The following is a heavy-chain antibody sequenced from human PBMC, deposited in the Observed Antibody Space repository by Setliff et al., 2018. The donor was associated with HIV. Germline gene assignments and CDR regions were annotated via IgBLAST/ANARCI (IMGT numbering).Heavy chain of an antibody. CDR2: IGQDGSEK. CDR1: RFDFNNYW. CDR3: ARAEVAMVRGHDY. D-gene: IGHD3-10*01. J-gene: IGHJ4*02. Sequence: GGSLRLSCAASRFDFNNYWMCWVRQAPGKGLEWVANIGQDGSEKNYADSVKGRFTISRDNAKNSLYLQMNSLRAEDTAVYYCARAEVAMVRGHDYWGQGTLVTVSS. V-gene: IGHV3-7*01.